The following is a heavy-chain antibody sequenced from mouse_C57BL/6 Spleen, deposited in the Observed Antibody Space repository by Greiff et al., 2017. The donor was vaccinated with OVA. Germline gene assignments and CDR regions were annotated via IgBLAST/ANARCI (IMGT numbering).Heavy chain of an antibody. J-gene: IGHJ2*01. V-gene: IGHV1-52*01. CDR3: ARDYGSSIFDY. Sequence: QVQLQQPGAELVRPGSSVKLSCKASGYTFTSYWMHWVKQRPIQGLEWIGNIDPSDSETHYNQKFKDKATLTVDKSSSTAYMQLSSLTSEDSAVYYCARDYGSSIFDYGGQGTTLTVSS. CDR2: IDPSDSET. CDR1: GYTFTSYW. D-gene: IGHD1-1*01.